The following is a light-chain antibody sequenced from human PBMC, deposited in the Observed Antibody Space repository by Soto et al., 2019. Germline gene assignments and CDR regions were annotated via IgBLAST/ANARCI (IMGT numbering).Light chain of an antibody. V-gene: IGKV3-11*01. CDR2: DAS. J-gene: IGKJ4*01. CDR1: QRISSS. Sequence: EIVLIQSPVTLSFSPGERATLSCRASQRISSSLAWYQQNPGQAPRLLIFDASNRATGIPVRFSGSGSGTDFTLTISSLEPDDFTVYYCQQHSDWPLTFGGGTRVEI. CDR3: QQHSDWPLT.